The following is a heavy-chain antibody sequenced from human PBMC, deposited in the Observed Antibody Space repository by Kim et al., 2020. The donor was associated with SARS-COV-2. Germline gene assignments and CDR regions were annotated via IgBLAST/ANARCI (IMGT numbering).Heavy chain of an antibody. V-gene: IGHV3-23*03. CDR1: GFTFSSYA. CDR2: IYSGGSST. CDR3: AKGASSGYYGLPQRFDY. J-gene: IGHJ4*02. Sequence: GGSLRLSCAASGFTFSSYAMSWVRQAPGKGLEWVSVIYSGGSSTYYADSVKGRFTISRDNSKNTLYLQMNSLRAEDTAVYYCAKGASSGYYGLPQRFDYWGQGTLVTVSS. D-gene: IGHD3-22*01.